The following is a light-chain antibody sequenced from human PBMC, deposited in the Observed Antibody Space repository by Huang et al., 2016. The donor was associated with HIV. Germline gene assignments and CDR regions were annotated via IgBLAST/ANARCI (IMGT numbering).Light chain of an antibody. V-gene: IGKV4-1*01. CDR1: QSILYSSTDKSY. CDR3: QQYYSSPFT. Sequence: DIVNTQSPDSLAVSLGERATINCKSSQSILYSSTDKSYLAWYHQKPGQPPKLLIYWASTRESGVPDRFSGSGSGTDFTLTISSLQAEDVAVYYCQQYYSSPFTFGPGTKVDIK. CDR2: WAS. J-gene: IGKJ3*01.